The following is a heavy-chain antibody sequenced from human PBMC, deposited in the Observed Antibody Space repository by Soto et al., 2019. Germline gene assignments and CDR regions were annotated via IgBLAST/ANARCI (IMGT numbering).Heavy chain of an antibody. Sequence: HPGGSLRLSCAASGFTFSSYGMHWVRQAPGKGLEWVAVIWYDGSNKYYADSVKGRFTISRDNSKNTLYLQMNSLRAEDTAVYYCAGVYDFWSALYGMDVWGQGTTVTVSS. V-gene: IGHV3-33*01. CDR2: IWYDGSNK. CDR3: AGVYDFWSALYGMDV. CDR1: GFTFSSYG. D-gene: IGHD3-3*01. J-gene: IGHJ6*02.